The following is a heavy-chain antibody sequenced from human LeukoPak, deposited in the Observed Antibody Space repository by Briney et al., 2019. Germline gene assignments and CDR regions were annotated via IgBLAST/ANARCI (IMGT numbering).Heavy chain of an antibody. CDR2: IYTGGST. J-gene: IGHJ4*02. Sequence: PGGSLRLSCAASGFTVSSNYMTWVRQAPGKGLEWVSLIYTGGSTYYADFVKGRFTISRDNSKNTLYLQMYSLRAEDTAVYYCARATRIAAAEFFFDYWGQGTLVTVSS. V-gene: IGHV3-53*01. CDR1: GFTVSSNY. D-gene: IGHD6-13*01. CDR3: ARATRIAAAEFFFDY.